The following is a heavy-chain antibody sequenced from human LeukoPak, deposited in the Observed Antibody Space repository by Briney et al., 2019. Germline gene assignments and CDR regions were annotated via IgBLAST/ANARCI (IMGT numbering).Heavy chain of an antibody. CDR3: ARGGGLDV. D-gene: IGHD3-16*01. V-gene: IGHV3-7*03. CDR1: GFTFSGYW. J-gene: IGHJ6*02. Sequence: GGSLRLSCAASGFTFSGYWMSWVRQTPEKGLEWVANIKQDGYERYYVDSVKGRFTISRDNAKNSLYLQMSNLRAEDTAVYFCARGGGLDVWGQGATVTVSS. CDR2: IKQDGYER.